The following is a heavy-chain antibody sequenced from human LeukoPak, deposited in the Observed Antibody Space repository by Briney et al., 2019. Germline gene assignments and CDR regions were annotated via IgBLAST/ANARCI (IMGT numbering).Heavy chain of an antibody. J-gene: IGHJ4*02. D-gene: IGHD5-12*01. V-gene: IGHV5-51*01. Sequence: GESLKISCKGSGYSFTSYWIGWVRQMPGKGLEWMGIIYPGDSDTRYSPSFQGQVTISADKSISTAYLQWSSLKASDTAMYYCARQSQHPDIVATIDFDYWGQGTLVTVSS. CDR1: GYSFTSYW. CDR2: IYPGDSDT. CDR3: ARQSQHPDIVATIDFDY.